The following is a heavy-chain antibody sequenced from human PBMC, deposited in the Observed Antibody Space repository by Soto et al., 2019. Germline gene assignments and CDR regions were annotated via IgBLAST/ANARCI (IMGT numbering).Heavy chain of an antibody. V-gene: IGHV3-64*01. CDR1: GFTIGAYG. D-gene: IGHD3-10*01. Sequence: ESGGGLVQPGDSLRLSCADSGFTIGAYGFHWVRQAPGKALEYISAISSYGGNIYYANSVKGRFTISRDNSKNTLYLQMGSLRAEDMGVYYCARDVGSGNYYKGVYYYYYMDVWGKGTTVTVSS. CDR2: ISSYGGNI. J-gene: IGHJ6*03. CDR3: ARDVGSGNYYKGVYYYYYMDV.